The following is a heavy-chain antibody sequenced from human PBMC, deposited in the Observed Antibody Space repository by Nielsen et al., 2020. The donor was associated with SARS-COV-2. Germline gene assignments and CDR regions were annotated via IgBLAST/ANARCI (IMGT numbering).Heavy chain of an antibody. CDR1: GFTLSKYN. J-gene: IGHJ4*02. CDR2: ISSSSSYI. D-gene: IGHD2/OR15-2a*01. CDR3: AKDRAEIADYYFDY. V-gene: IGHV3-21*01. Sequence: GESLKISCAASGFTLSKYNMNWVRQAPGKGLEWVSSISSSSSYIYYADSVKGRFTISRDNAKNSLYLQMNSLRAEDTAVYYCAKDRAEIADYYFDYWGQGTLVTVSS.